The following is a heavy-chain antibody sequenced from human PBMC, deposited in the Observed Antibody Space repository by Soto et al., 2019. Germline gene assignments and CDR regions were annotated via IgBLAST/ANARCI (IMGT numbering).Heavy chain of an antibody. D-gene: IGHD2-8*01. J-gene: IGHJ5*02. CDR3: ARVCDL. CDR1: GFTLRSHR. V-gene: IGHV3-74*01. Sequence: EVQLVESGGGLVQPGGSLRVSCEASGFTLRSHRIHWVRQAPGKGLEWVSRIDTDGGYTSYADSVKGRFTISTDNAKNTLFLQMNGLRVEDTAVYYCARVCDLWGQGTLVTVSS. CDR2: IDTDGGYT.